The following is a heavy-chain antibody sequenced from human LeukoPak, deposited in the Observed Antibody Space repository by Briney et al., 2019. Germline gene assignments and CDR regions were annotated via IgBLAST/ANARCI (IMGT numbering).Heavy chain of an antibody. D-gene: IGHD3-10*01. Sequence: GGSLRLSCAASGFTFSSYGMHWVRQAPGKGLEWVAVIWYDGSIKFYVDSVKGRFTISRDNSKNTLYLQMNSLRAEDTAVYYCAREGVLWFGELLPFDYWGQGTLVTVSS. J-gene: IGHJ4*02. CDR1: GFTFSSYG. CDR3: AREGVLWFGELLPFDY. CDR2: IWYDGSIK. V-gene: IGHV3-33*01.